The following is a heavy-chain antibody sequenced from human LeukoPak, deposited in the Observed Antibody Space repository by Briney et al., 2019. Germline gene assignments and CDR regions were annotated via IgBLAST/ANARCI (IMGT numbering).Heavy chain of an antibody. CDR2: INHSGST. CDR3: ARAQGYYDFWSGYYVRNNWFDP. J-gene: IGHJ5*02. CDR1: GGSFSGYY. D-gene: IGHD3-3*01. V-gene: IGHV4-34*01. Sequence: SETLSLTCAVYGGSFSGYYWSWIRQPPGKGLEWIGEINHSGSTNYNPSPKSRVTISVDTSKNQFSLKLSSVTAADTAVYYCARAQGYYDFWSGYYVRNNWFDPWGQGTLVTVSS.